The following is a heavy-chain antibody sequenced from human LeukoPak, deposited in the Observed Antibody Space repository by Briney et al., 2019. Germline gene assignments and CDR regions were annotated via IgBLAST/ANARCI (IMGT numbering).Heavy chain of an antibody. Sequence: SETLSLTCTVSGGSTSSYYWSWIRQPPGKGLEWIGYIYYSGSTNYNPSLKSRVTISVDTSKNQFSLKLSSVTAADTAVYYCARGGVVGALFDYWGQGTLVTVSS. J-gene: IGHJ4*02. CDR1: GGSTSSYY. D-gene: IGHD1-26*01. CDR2: IYYSGST. V-gene: IGHV4-59*01. CDR3: ARGGVVGALFDY.